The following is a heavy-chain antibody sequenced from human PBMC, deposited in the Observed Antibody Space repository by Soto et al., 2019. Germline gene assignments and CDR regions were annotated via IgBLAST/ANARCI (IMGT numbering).Heavy chain of an antibody. V-gene: IGHV1-18*01. D-gene: IGHD3-10*01. CDR3: ATPNEYYYGSGSYYKEGFDY. CDR1: GYTFTTYD. Sequence: ASVKVSCKASGYTFTTYDISWVRQAPGQGLEWMGRISTYNGNTNYPQSLQGRLTMTTDTSTSTAYMELSSLRSEDTAVYYCATPNEYYYGSGSYYKEGFDYWGQGTLVTVSS. J-gene: IGHJ4*02. CDR2: ISTYNGNT.